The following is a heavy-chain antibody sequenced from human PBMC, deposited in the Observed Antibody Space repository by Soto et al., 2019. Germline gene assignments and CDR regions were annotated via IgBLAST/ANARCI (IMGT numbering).Heavy chain of an antibody. CDR3: TRAGMIYVDIVATIDY. Sequence: GGSLRLSCTASGFTFGDYAMSWVRQAPGKGLEWVGFIRSKAYGGTTEYAASVKGRFTISRDDSKSIAYLQMNSLKTEDTAVYYCTRAGMIYVDIVATIDYWGQGTLVTVSS. J-gene: IGHJ4*02. CDR1: GFTFGDYA. V-gene: IGHV3-49*04. CDR2: IRSKAYGGTT. D-gene: IGHD5-12*01.